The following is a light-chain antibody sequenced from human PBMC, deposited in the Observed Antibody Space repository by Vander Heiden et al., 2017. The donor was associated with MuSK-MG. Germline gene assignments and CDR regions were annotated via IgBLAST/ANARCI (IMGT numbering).Light chain of an antibody. CDR1: QSVGRN. V-gene: IGKV3-15*01. J-gene: IGKJ1*01. CDR2: GAY. CDR3: QQYNTWPRT. Sequence: EIVMTQSPATLSVSPGERATLSCRASQSVGRNLAWYQQRPGQAPSLFIYGAYTRATGILARFSGSGSGTEFTLTISSLQSEDFAVYYCQQYNTWPRTFGQGTKVEIK.